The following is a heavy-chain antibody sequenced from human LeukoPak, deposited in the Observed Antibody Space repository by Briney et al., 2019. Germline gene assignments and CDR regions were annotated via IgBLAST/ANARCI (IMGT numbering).Heavy chain of an antibody. J-gene: IGHJ3*02. V-gene: IGHV4-39*01. Sequence: PSETLSLTCTVSGGSISSSSYYWGWIRQPPGKGLEWIGSIYYSGSTYYNPSLKSQVTISVDTSKNQFSLKLGSVTAADTAVYYCARGDRVDYAFDIWGQGTMVTVSS. CDR3: ARGDRVDYAFDI. CDR1: GGSISSSSYY. CDR2: IYYSGST. D-gene: IGHD3-9*01.